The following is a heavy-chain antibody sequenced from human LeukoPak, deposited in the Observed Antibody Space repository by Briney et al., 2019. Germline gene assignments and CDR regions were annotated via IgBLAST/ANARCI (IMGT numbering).Heavy chain of an antibody. CDR2: ISGSGGST. J-gene: IGHJ4*02. CDR3: AKADGSYKTLIDY. CDR1: GFIFSSCA. Sequence: GGSLRLSRAASGFIFSSCAMNWVRQGPGKGLEWVSGISGSGGSTYYADSVKGRFTISRDSSKNTVYLQMNSLRAEDTAVYYCAKADGSYKTLIDYWGQGTLVTVSS. D-gene: IGHD5-24*01. V-gene: IGHV3-23*01.